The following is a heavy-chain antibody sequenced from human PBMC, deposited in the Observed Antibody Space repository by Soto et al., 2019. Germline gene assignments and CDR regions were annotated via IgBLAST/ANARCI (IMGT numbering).Heavy chain of an antibody. Sequence: QPVGSLRLSCESSVFTFSGFDMHCVRQPTGKGLEWVSSIGTAGDTYYAVSVKGRFTISRDNAKNSLSLQMNSLRAGDMAVYFCAKSQEIGNHFFESWGQGTQVIVSS. CDR1: VFTFSGFD. CDR2: IGTAGDT. J-gene: IGHJ4*02. D-gene: IGHD2-15*01. V-gene: IGHV3-13*01. CDR3: AKSQEIGNHFFES.